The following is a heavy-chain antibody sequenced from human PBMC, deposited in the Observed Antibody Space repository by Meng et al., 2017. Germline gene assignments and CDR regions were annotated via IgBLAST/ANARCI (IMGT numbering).Heavy chain of an antibody. CDR1: GYTLTSYA. J-gene: IGHJ4*02. CDR2: IDTKTGNP. D-gene: IGHD2-2*01. Sequence: QGELVQFVSELRKPGASVKVSCKASGYTLTSYAINWLRQAPGQGLQWMGWIDTKTGNPTYVPGFTGRLVFSLDTSVSTAYLQISGLKADDTAVYYCTRDGYSDCSRTSCFDSWGQGTLVTVSS. V-gene: IGHV7-4-1*02. CDR3: TRDGYSDCSRTSCFDS.